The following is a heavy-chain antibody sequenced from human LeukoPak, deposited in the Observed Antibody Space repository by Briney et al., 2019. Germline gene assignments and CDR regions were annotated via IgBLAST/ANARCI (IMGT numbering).Heavy chain of an antibody. CDR3: ARGRGYSSSWYFY. J-gene: IGHJ4*02. V-gene: IGHV4-34*01. D-gene: IGHD6-13*01. CDR2: INHSGST. CDR1: GGSFSGYY. Sequence: PSETLSLTCAVYGGSFSGYYWSWIRQPPGKGLEWIGEINHSGSTNYNPSLKSRVTISVDTSKNQFSLKLSSVTAADTAVYYCARGRGYSSSWYFYRGQGTLVTVSS.